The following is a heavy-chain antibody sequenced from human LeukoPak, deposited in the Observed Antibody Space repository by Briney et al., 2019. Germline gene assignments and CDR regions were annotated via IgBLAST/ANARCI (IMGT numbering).Heavy chain of an antibody. CDR3: ARSRGIATVTEN. CDR1: NSSISSGYY. J-gene: IGHJ4*02. V-gene: IGHV4-38-2*02. CDR2: IYHNGNA. D-gene: IGHD4-17*01. Sequence: SETLSLTCTVSNSSISSGYYWGWIRQPPGEGLEWIGSIYHNGNAYYNPSLRSRVTISVDTSKKHFSLTLRSGTATDTAVYYCARSRGIATVTENWGQGTLVIVSS.